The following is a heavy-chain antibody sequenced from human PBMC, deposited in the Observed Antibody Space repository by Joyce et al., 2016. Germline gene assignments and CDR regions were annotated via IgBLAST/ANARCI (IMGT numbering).Heavy chain of an antibody. J-gene: IGHJ4*02. CDR1: GFTFDNYA. Sequence: EVQLLESGGGLVQPGGSLRLSCAASGFTFDNYAMSWVRQGPGKGLEWVSVISDSGNKTFYADSVKGRFTISRDNSKNTLFLQMNSLSGEDTAVYYCAKERGGFLEWLPIPFDYWGQGTLVTVSS. CDR3: AKERGGFLEWLPIPFDY. CDR2: ISDSGNKT. D-gene: IGHD3-3*01. V-gene: IGHV3-23*01.